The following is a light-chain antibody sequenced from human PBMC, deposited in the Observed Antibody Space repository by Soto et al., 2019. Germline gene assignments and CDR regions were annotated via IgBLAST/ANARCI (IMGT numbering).Light chain of an antibody. CDR1: QSISSY. V-gene: IGKV1-39*01. Sequence: DIQMTQSPSSLSASAGDRVTITCRASQSISSYLNWYQQKPGKAPKLLIYAASNLQSEVPSRFSGSGSGTDFTLTISILQPEDFATYFCQKSSLTPFTFGPGTKVEIK. CDR2: AAS. J-gene: IGKJ3*01. CDR3: QKSSLTPFT.